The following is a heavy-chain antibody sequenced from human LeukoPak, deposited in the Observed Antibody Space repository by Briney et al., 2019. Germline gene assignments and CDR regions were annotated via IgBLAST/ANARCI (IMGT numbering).Heavy chain of an antibody. CDR1: GGSISSGGYY. CDR3: ARVSEYSYGPRDY. V-gene: IGHV4-31*03. CDR2: IYYSGST. J-gene: IGHJ4*02. Sequence: SETLSLACTVSGGSISSGGYYWSWIRQHPGKGLEWIGYIYYSGSTYYNPSLKSRVTISVDTSKNQFSLKLSSVTAVDTAVYYCARVSEYSYGPRDYWGQGTLVTVSS. D-gene: IGHD5-18*01.